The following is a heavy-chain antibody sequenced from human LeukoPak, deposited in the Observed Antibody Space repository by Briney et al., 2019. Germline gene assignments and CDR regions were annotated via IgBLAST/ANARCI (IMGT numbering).Heavy chain of an antibody. J-gene: IGHJ4*02. Sequence: GGSLRLSCAASGFTFSSYAMNWVDQTPGKGLEWVSSISGSGGSLYYADSVKGRFTISRDNSKNTFYLQMNSLRAEDTAIYYCAKDFVAVTAIGMYYSDYWGQGTLVTVSA. D-gene: IGHD2-21*02. V-gene: IGHV3-23*01. CDR2: ISGSGGSL. CDR3: AKDFVAVTAIGMYYSDY. CDR1: GFTFSSYA.